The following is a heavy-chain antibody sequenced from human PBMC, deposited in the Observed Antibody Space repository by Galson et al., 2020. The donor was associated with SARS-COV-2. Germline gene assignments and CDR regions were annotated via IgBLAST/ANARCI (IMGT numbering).Heavy chain of an antibody. CDR2: ISGSGGST. Sequence: LSLTCAASGFTFSSYAMSWVRQAPGKGLEWVSAISGSGGSTYYADSVKGRFTISRDNSKNTLYLQMNSLRAEDTAVYYCAKEGGDYYYDSSGYHYYFDYWGQGTLVTVSS. D-gene: IGHD3-22*01. J-gene: IGHJ4*02. V-gene: IGHV3-23*01. CDR1: GFTFSSYA. CDR3: AKEGGDYYYDSSGYHYYFDY.